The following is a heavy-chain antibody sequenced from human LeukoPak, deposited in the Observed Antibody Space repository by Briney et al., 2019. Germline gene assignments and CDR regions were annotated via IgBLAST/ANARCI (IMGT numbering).Heavy chain of an antibody. J-gene: IGHJ4*02. CDR2: ISSSSSYI. V-gene: IGHV3-21*04. CDR1: GFTFSSYS. CDR3: ARGNSTATFDY. Sequence: GGSLRLSCAASGFTFSSYSMNWVRQAPGKGLEWVSSISSSSSYIYYVDSVKGRFTISRDNSKNTLYLQMNSLRAEDTAVYYRARGNSTATFDYWGQGTLVTVSS. D-gene: IGHD5-18*01.